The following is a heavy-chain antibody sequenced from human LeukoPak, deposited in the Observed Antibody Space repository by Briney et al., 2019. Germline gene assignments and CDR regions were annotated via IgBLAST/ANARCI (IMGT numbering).Heavy chain of an antibody. J-gene: IGHJ4*02. D-gene: IGHD6-6*01. Sequence: PGGSLRLSCAASGFTFSTYSMNWVRQAPGKGLEWVSSISSSSSYIYYADSVKGRLTISRDNARNSLYLQMETLRAEDTAVYFCARGGAARPDYWGRGTLVSVSS. CDR1: GFTFSTYS. CDR3: ARGGAARPDY. CDR2: ISSSSSYI. V-gene: IGHV3-21*01.